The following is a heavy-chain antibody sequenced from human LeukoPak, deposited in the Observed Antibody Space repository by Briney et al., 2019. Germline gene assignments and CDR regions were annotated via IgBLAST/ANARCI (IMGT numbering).Heavy chain of an antibody. CDR2: INSNSGGT. Sequence: ASVKVSCKASGYTFTDYYMHWVRQAPAQGLEWMGWINSNSGGTKYAQKFQGRVTMARDTSISTVYMELSGLRSDDTAVYFWARVETVAAGRVGRFDPWGQGSLVTVSS. J-gene: IGHJ5*02. V-gene: IGHV1-2*02. CDR1: GYTFTDYY. CDR3: ARVETVAAGRVGRFDP. D-gene: IGHD6-13*01.